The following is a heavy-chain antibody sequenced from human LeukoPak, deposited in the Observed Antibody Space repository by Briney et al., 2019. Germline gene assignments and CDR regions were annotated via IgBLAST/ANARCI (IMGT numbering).Heavy chain of an antibody. CDR1: GGSISSYY. D-gene: IGHD6-19*01. J-gene: IGHJ4*02. CDR2: IYYSGST. Sequence: SETLSLTCTVSGGSISSYYWSWIRQPPGKGLEWIGYIYYSGSTNYNPSLKSRVTISVDTSKNQFSLKLSSVTAADTAVYYCARLYSGSLAFDYWGQGTLVTASS. V-gene: IGHV4-59*08. CDR3: ARLYSGSLAFDY.